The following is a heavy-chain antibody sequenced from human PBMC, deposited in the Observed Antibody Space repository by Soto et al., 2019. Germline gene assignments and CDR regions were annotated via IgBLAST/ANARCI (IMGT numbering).Heavy chain of an antibody. Sequence: TGGSLRLSCAASGFTFSSYSMNWVRQAPGKGLEWVSYISSSSSTIYYADSVKGRFTISRDNAKNSLYLQMNSLRDEDTAVYYCARVLYCSSTSCYLYYYYGMDVWGQGTTVTVSS. J-gene: IGHJ6*02. CDR3: ARVLYCSSTSCYLYYYYGMDV. CDR2: ISSSSSTI. V-gene: IGHV3-48*02. CDR1: GFTFSSYS. D-gene: IGHD2-2*01.